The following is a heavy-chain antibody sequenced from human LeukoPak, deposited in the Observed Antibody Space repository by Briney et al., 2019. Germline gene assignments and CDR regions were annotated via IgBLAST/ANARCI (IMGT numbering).Heavy chain of an antibody. CDR1: GYSFTRYW. CDR3: ARQRRYCSSTSCHARGRNVPKYWYFDL. J-gene: IGHJ2*01. D-gene: IGHD2-2*01. CDR2: IYPGDSDT. V-gene: IGHV5-51*01. Sequence: KVGESLKISCKGSGYSFTRYWIGWVRQMPGKGLEWMGIIYPGDSDTRYSPSFQGQVTISADKSISTAYLQWSSLKASDTAMYYCARQRRYCSSTSCHARGRNVPKYWYFDLWGRGTLVTVSS.